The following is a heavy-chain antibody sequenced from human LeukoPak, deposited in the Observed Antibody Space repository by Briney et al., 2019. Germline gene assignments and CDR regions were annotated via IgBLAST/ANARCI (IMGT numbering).Heavy chain of an antibody. V-gene: IGHV3-30-3*01. CDR2: ISYDGSNK. J-gene: IGHJ4*02. CDR1: GFTFSSYA. D-gene: IGHD6-19*01. CDR3: ARDSPPKYAVAGTTPFDY. Sequence: GGSLRLSCAASGFTFSSYAMHWVRQAPGKGLEWVAVISYDGSNKYYADSVKGRFTISRDNSKNTLYLQMNSLRAEDTAVYYCARDSPPKYAVAGTTPFDYWGQGTLVTVSS.